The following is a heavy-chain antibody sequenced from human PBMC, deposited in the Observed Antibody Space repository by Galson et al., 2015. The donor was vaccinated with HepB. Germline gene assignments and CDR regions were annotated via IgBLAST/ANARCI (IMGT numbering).Heavy chain of an antibody. D-gene: IGHD2-2*02. J-gene: IGHJ4*02. CDR3: ARVERAYCSSTSCYTPNYFDY. V-gene: IGHV1-3*01. Sequence: SVKVSCKASGYTFTSYAMHWVRQAPGQRLEWMGWINAGNGDTKYSQKFQGRVTITRDTSASTAYMELSSLRSEDTAVYYCARVERAYCSSTSCYTPNYFDYWGQGTLVTVSS. CDR2: INAGNGDT. CDR1: GYTFTSYA.